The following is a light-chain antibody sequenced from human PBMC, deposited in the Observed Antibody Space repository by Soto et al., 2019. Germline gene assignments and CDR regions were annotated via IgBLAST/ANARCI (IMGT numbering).Light chain of an antibody. CDR3: QQRSNWPLT. Sequence: VLPQSHATLSLSPGERVTLSCRASQSVSSYLAWYQQKPGQAPRLLIYDASHRATGIPARFSGSGSGTDFTLTISSLEPEDFAVYYCQQRSNWPLTFAQGTRLANK. V-gene: IGKV3-11*01. CDR2: DAS. J-gene: IGKJ5*01. CDR1: QSVSSY.